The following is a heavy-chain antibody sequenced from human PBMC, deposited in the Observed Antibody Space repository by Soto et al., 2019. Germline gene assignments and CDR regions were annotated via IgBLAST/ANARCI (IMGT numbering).Heavy chain of an antibody. CDR3: TRRETTDVFHI. CDR1: RGSISSSSDY. J-gene: IGHJ3*02. D-gene: IGHD4-17*01. CDR2: IYYRGST. V-gene: IGHV4-39*01. Sequence: QLQLQESGPGLVKPSETLSLTCTVSRGSISSSSDYWGWIRQPPGKGLEWIGNIYYRGSTNYNPSLKSRVTISVDTSKNQFSLNLYSVTAADTAVYYCTRRETTDVFHIWGRGTMVTVSS.